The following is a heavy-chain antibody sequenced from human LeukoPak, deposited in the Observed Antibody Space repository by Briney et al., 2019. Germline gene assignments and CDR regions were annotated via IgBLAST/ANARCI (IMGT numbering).Heavy chain of an antibody. J-gene: IGHJ4*02. Sequence: GGSLRLSCAASGFTISSNYMRWVRQAPGKGLEWVSVIYSGGSTYYSDSVKGRFTISRDNSKNTLYLQMNSLRAEDTAVYYCARGSYYGSGSYFYFDYWGQGTLVTVSS. CDR2: IYSGGST. D-gene: IGHD3-10*01. V-gene: IGHV3-66*01. CDR3: ARGSYYGSGSYFYFDY. CDR1: GFTISSNY.